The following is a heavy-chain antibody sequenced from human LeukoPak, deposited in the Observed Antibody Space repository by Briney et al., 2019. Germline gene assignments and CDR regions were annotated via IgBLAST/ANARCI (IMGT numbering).Heavy chain of an antibody. Sequence: SVKVSCKASGGTFSRREINWVRQSPGQGLEWMGGTIPIFGTPKYAQKFQGRATITADESTGIVYMELSSLRHKDTAVYYCASPPPAGLLALHFADWGQGTLVTVSS. CDR1: GGTFSRRE. J-gene: IGHJ4*02. CDR2: TIPIFGTP. D-gene: IGHD3-10*01. CDR3: ASPPPAGLLALHFAD. V-gene: IGHV1-69*13.